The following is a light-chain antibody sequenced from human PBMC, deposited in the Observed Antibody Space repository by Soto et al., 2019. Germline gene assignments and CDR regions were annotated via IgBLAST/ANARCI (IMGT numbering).Light chain of an antibody. J-gene: IGKJ3*01. CDR1: QDIRQY. CDR3: QVYEYLSSGFT. Sequence: DIQMTQSPSSLSASIGDRVTITCQASQDIRQYFNWFQQKQGKAPKLLIYAASRLKTSVPSRFSGSGSGTDCTFTVSRMQSEDMATNYCQVYEYLSSGFTCGPGTKVVLK. CDR2: AAS. V-gene: IGKV1-33*01.